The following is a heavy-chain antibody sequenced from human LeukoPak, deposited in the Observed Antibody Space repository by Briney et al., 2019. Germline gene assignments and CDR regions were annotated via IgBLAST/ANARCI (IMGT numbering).Heavy chain of an antibody. CDR2: IDHSGST. D-gene: IGHD2-2*01. V-gene: IGHV4-4*02. CDR3: ARVHKYCSGISCYRFDP. CDR1: GGSISSAHW. Sequence: PSGTLSLTCAVSGGSISSAHWWSWVRQPPVKGLEWIREIDHSGSTKYNPALKSRVTISVDKSKNQFSLRLSSVTAADTAVYYCARVHKYCSGISCYRFDPWGQGTLVTVSS. J-gene: IGHJ5*02.